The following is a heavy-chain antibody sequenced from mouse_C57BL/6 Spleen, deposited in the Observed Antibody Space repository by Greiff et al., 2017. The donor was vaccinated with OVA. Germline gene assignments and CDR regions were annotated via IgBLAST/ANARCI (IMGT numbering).Heavy chain of an antibody. D-gene: IGHD1-1*02. CDR1: GYAFTNYL. CDR2: INPGSGGT. J-gene: IGHJ2*01. Sequence: QVQLKESGAELVRPGTSVKVSCKASGYAFTNYLIEWVKQRPGQGLEWIGVINPGSGGTNYNEKFKGKATLTADKSSSTAYMQLSSLTSEDSAVYFCARRGGVYYFDYWGQGTTLTVSS. CDR3: ARRGGVYYFDY. V-gene: IGHV1-54*01.